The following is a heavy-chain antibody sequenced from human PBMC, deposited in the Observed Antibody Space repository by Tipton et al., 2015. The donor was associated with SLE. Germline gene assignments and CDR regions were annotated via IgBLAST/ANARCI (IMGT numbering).Heavy chain of an antibody. D-gene: IGHD4-23*01. CDR1: GYTFTSYG. J-gene: IGHJ6*02. V-gene: IGHV1-18*01. Sequence: QSGPEVKKPGASVKVSCKASGYTFTSYGISWVRQAPGQGLEWMGWISAYNGDTNYAQKLQGRVTMTTDTSTSTAYMELRSLRSDDTAVYYCAKGPSHDYVGGMDVWGQGTTVTVSS. CDR2: ISAYNGDT. CDR3: AKGPSHDYVGGMDV.